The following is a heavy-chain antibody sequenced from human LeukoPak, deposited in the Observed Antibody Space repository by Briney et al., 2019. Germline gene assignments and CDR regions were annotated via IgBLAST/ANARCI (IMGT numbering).Heavy chain of an antibody. D-gene: IGHD4-11*01. CDR1: GFTFSSYA. CDR2: ISGSGHDI. V-gene: IGHV3-21*04. Sequence: GGSLRLSCAASGFTFSSYAMSWVRQTPGKGLEWVSYISGSGHDISYADSVKGRFTISRDNAKSSLYLQMNSLRAEDTAVYYCSRDPRLVDYWGQGTLVTVSS. CDR3: SRDPRLVDY. J-gene: IGHJ4*02.